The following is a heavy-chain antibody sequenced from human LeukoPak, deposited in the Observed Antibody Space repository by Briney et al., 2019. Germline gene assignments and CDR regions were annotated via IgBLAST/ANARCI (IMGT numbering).Heavy chain of an antibody. CDR2: INPNSGGT. J-gene: IGHJ4*02. CDR1: GSTFTSYY. V-gene: IGHV1-2*02. D-gene: IGHD6-19*01. Sequence: ASVKVSFKASGSTFTSYYIHWGRQAPGQGLEWMGWINPNSGGTNYAQKFQGRVAMTRDTSSSTVYMELGRLRSDDTAAYYCARVPQYSSGWSFDDWGQGTLVTVSS. CDR3: ARVPQYSSGWSFDD.